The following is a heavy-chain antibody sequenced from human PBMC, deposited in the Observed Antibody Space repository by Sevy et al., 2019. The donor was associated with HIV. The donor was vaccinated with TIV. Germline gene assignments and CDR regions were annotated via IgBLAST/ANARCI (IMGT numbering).Heavy chain of an antibody. CDR2: ISWNSGSI. D-gene: IGHD3-10*01. CDR3: ANDIGYYGSGSPLDY. V-gene: IGHV3-9*03. CDR1: GFTFDDYA. Sequence: GGSLRLSCAASGFTFDDYAMHWVRQAPGKGLEWVSGISWNSGSIGYADSVKGRFTISRDNAKNSLYLQMNSLRAEDMALYYCANDIGYYGSGSPLDYWGQRTLVTVSS. J-gene: IGHJ4*02.